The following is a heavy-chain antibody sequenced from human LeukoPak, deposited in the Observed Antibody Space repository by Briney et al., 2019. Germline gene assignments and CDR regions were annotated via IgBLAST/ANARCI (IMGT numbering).Heavy chain of an antibody. Sequence: GGSLRLSCAASGFTFSRNAMTWVRQAPGKGLEWVSSVTGSGGTTFYADSVKGRFTISRDNSKNTLFLQMNSLRAEDTAVYCCARDGFFTPFFYFDYWGQGTLVTVSS. J-gene: IGHJ4*02. CDR2: VTGSGGTT. CDR3: ARDGFFTPFFYFDY. V-gene: IGHV3-23*01. D-gene: IGHD3-3*01. CDR1: GFTFSRNA.